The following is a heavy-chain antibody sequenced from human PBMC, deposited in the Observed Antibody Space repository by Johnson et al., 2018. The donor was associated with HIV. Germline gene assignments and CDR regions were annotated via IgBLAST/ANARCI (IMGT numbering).Heavy chain of an antibody. J-gene: IGHJ3*02. CDR3: ARETGDPVVPAARDAFDI. D-gene: IGHD2-2*01. CDR1: GFTLTNYP. V-gene: IGHV3-30-3*01. CDR2: ISYDGSNK. Sequence: QVQLVESGGGVVQPGRSLRLSCAASGFTLTNYPMHWVRQAPGKGLEWVAVISYDGSNKYYADSVKGRFTISRDNGRNSLYLQMNSLRAEDTAVYYCARETGDPVVPAARDAFDIWGQGTMVTVSS.